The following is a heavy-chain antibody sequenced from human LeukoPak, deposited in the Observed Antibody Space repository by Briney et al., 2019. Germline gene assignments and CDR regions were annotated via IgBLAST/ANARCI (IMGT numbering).Heavy chain of an antibody. Sequence: GGSLRLSCAASEFIVSINYMNWVRQAPGKGLEGVSLIYSRGDTKYSDSVKGRFTISRDNSKNTLYLQMSSLRTEDTAVYYCAKDLSKGLLYRRGMYYFDYWGQGTLVTVSS. V-gene: IGHV3-66*01. CDR3: AKDLSKGLLYRRGMYYFDY. J-gene: IGHJ4*02. D-gene: IGHD3-10*01. CDR1: EFIVSINY. CDR2: IYSRGDT.